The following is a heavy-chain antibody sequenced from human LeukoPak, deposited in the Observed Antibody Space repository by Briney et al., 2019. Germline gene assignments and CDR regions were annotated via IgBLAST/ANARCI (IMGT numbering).Heavy chain of an antibody. Sequence: PSETLSLTCAVSGSSISNKYWSWIRQPPGKGLEWIGYIYYSGSTNYNPSLKSRVTILVDTSKNQFSLKLSSVTAADTAVYYCASGRGLDAFDIWGQGTMVTVSS. V-gene: IGHV4-59*08. CDR1: GSSISNKY. D-gene: IGHD3-10*01. CDR2: IYYSGST. J-gene: IGHJ3*02. CDR3: ASGRGLDAFDI.